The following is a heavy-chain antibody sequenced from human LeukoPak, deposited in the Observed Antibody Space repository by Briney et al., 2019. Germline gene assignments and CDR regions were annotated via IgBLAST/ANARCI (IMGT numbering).Heavy chain of an antibody. Sequence: SVKVSCKASGGTFSSYAISWVRQAPGQGLEWMGRIIPILGIANYAQKFQGRVTITADKSTSTAYMELSSLRSEDTAVYYCARGAFYDILTGYQTYYYGMDAWAKGPRSPSP. D-gene: IGHD3-9*01. CDR1: GGTFSSYA. J-gene: IGHJ6*02. V-gene: IGHV1-69*04. CDR2: IIPILGIA. CDR3: ARGAFYDILTGYQTYYYGMDA.